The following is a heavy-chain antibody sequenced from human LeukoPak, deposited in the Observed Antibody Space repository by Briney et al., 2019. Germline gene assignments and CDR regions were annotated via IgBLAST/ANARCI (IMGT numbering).Heavy chain of an antibody. J-gene: IGHJ6*02. Sequence: ASVKVSCEASGGTFSSYAISWVRQAPGQGLEWMGSIIPILGIANYAQKFQGRVTITADKSTSTAYMELSSLRSEDTAVYYCASGYSYGYDWNYYYGLDVWGQGTTVTVPS. D-gene: IGHD5-18*01. CDR2: IIPILGIA. CDR1: GGTFSSYA. V-gene: IGHV1-69*04. CDR3: ASGYSYGYDWNYYYGLDV.